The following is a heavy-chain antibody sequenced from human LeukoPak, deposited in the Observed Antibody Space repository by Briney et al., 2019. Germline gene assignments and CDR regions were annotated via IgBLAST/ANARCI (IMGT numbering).Heavy chain of an antibody. J-gene: IGHJ4*02. CDR3: ARGLAAAGTFDF. D-gene: IGHD6-13*01. CDR1: GGSISSYY. CDR2: IYYSGST. V-gene: IGHV4-59*01. Sequence: SETLSLTCTVSGGSISSYYWSWIRQPPGKGLEWIGYIYYSGSTNYNPSLKSRVTISVDTSKNQFSLKLSSVTAADTAVYYCARGLAAAGTFDFWGQGTLVTVSS.